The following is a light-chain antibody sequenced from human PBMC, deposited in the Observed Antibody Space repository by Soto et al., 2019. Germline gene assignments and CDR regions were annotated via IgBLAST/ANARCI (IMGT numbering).Light chain of an antibody. CDR3: QQYNSYSRT. V-gene: IGKV1-5*01. J-gene: IGKJ1*01. Sequence: DIQITQSPSTLSASVGDRVTITCRASQSISSWLAWYQQKPGKAPKLLIYDVSSLESGVPSRFSGSGSGTEFTXTITSLQPDDFATYYCQQYNSYSRTFGQGTQ. CDR1: QSISSW. CDR2: DVS.